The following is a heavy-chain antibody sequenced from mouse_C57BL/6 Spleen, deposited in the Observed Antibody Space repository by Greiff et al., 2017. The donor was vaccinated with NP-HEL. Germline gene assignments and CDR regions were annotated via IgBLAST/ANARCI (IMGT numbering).Heavy chain of an antibody. Sequence: VQLQQSGAELVKPGASVKISCKASGYAFSSYWMNWVKQRPGKGLEWIGQIYPGDGDTNYNGKFKGKATLTADKSSSTAYMQLSSLTSEDSAVYFCARYGTGYSYWYFDVWGTVTTVTVSS. CDR1: GYAFSSYW. CDR2: IYPGDGDT. CDR3: ARYGTGYSYWYFDV. J-gene: IGHJ1*03. D-gene: IGHD2-3*01. V-gene: IGHV1-80*01.